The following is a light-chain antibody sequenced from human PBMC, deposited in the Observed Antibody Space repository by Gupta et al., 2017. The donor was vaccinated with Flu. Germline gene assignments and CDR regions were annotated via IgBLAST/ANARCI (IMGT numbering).Light chain of an antibody. CDR1: QSLVYSDGSTI. V-gene: IGKV2-30*01. CDR2: LVS. J-gene: IGKJ1*01. CDR3: MQGAHWPWA. Sequence: SQSLVYSDGSTILHWFQQRPGQSPRRLIYLVSHRESGVPDKFSGSGSGTEFTLTISRVEAEAVGVYFCMQGAHWPWAFGQGTKVEIK.